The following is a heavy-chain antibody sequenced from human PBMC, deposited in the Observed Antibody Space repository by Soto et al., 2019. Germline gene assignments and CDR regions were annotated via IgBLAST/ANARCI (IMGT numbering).Heavy chain of an antibody. CDR3: AREGSSFNAFDI. J-gene: IGHJ3*02. CDR2: IWYDGSNK. Sequence: GGSLRLSCAASGFTFSSYGMHWVRQAPGKGLEWVAVIWYDGSNKYYADSVKGRFTISRDNSKNTLYLQMNCLRAEDTAVYYCAREGSSFNAFDIWGQGTMVTVSS. CDR1: GFTFSSYG. D-gene: IGHD6-13*01. V-gene: IGHV3-33*08.